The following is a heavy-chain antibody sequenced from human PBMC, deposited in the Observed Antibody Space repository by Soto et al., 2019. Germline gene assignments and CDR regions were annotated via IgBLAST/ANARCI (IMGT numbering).Heavy chain of an antibody. CDR2: IYYSGST. D-gene: IGHD3-10*01. CDR1: GGSVSSGSYY. V-gene: IGHV4-61*01. Sequence: SETLSLTCTVSGGSVSSGSYYWSWIRQPPGKGLEWIGYIYYSGSTNYNPSLKSRVTISVDTSKNQFSLKLSSVTAADTAVYYCASGIWFGESNWFDPWGQGTLVTVSS. CDR3: ASGIWFGESNWFDP. J-gene: IGHJ5*02.